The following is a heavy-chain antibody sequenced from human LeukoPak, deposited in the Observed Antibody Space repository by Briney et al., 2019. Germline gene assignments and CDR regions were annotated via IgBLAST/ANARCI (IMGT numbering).Heavy chain of an antibody. D-gene: IGHD6-19*01. CDR2: ISGSGGST. CDR3: ASPKDIAVVALGDC. V-gene: IGHV3-23*01. CDR1: AFTFSSYA. J-gene: IGHJ4*02. Sequence: GGSLRLSCAASAFTFSSYAMSWVCQAPGKGLEWVSAISGSGGSTYYADSVKGRFTISRDNSKNTLYLQMNSLRAEDTAVYYCASPKDIAVVALGDCWGQGTLVTVSS.